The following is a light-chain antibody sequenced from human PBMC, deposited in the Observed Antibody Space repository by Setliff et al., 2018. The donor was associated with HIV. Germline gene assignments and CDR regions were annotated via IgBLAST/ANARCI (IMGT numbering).Light chain of an antibody. V-gene: IGLV2-23*02. CDR2: EVS. J-gene: IGLJ1*01. Sequence: QSALTQPRSVSGSPGQSVTISCTGTSSDVGSYNLVSWYQQHPDKAPKVMIYEVSKRPSGVSNRFSGSKSGNTASLTISGLQAEDEADYYCCSFAGSSTFYVFGTGTKVTVL. CDR1: SSDVGSYNL. CDR3: CSFAGSSTFYV.